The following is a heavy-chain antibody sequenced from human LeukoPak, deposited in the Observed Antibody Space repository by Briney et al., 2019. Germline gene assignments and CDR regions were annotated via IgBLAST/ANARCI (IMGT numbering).Heavy chain of an antibody. CDR1: GYTFTGYY. J-gene: IGHJ4*02. D-gene: IGHD1-26*01. V-gene: IGHV1-2*02. CDR2: INPNSGGT. Sequence: ASVKVSCKASGYTFTGYYMHWVRQAPGQGLEGMGWINPNSGGTNYAQKFQGRVTMTRDTSISTAYMELSRLRSDDTAVYYCATMGYSGSYGDTYWGQGTLVTVSS. CDR3: ATMGYSGSYGDTY.